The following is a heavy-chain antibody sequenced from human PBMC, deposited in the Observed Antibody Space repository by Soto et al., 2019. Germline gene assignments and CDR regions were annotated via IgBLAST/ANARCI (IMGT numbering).Heavy chain of an antibody. V-gene: IGHV1-69*13. Sequence: ASVKVSCKASGGTFSSYAISWVRQAPGQGLERMGGIIPIFGTANYAQKFQGRVTITADESTSTAYMELSSLRSEDTAVYYCARVLDFWSCHGDPWGQGTLVTVSS. CDR2: IIPIFGTA. D-gene: IGHD3-3*01. CDR3: ARVLDFWSCHGDP. J-gene: IGHJ5*02. CDR1: GGTFSSYA.